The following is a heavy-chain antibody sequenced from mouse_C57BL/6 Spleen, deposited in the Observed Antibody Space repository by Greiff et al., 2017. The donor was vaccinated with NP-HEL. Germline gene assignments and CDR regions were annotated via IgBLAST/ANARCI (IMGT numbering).Heavy chain of an antibody. CDR2: ISSGSSTI. D-gene: IGHD1-1*01. Sequence: EVQLVESGGGLVKPGGSLKLSCAASGFTFSDYGMHWVRQAPEKGLEWVAYISSGSSTIYYADTVKGRFTISRDNAKNTLFLQMTSLRSEDTAMYYCARPYGSSLFFAYWGQGTLVTVSA. CDR1: GFTFSDYG. CDR3: ARPYGSSLFFAY. J-gene: IGHJ3*01. V-gene: IGHV5-17*01.